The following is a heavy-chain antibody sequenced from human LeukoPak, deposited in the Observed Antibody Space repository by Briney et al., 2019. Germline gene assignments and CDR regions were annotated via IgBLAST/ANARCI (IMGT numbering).Heavy chain of an antibody. J-gene: IGHJ4*02. CDR1: GFTFSSYA. Sequence: GGSLRLSCAASGFTFSSYAMSWVRQAPGKGLEWVSAISGSGGSTYYADSVKGRFTISRDNSKNTLYLQMNSLRAEDTAVYYCASRGEQQLAYDYDYWGQGTLVTVSS. CDR3: ASRGEQQLAYDYDY. D-gene: IGHD6-13*01. V-gene: IGHV3-23*01. CDR2: ISGSGGST.